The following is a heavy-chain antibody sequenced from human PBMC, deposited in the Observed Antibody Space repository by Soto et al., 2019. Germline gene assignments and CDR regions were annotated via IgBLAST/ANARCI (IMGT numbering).Heavy chain of an antibody. V-gene: IGHV3-66*01. Sequence: EVQLVESGGTLVQPGGSLKLSCAASGFDASVNFMTWVRQAPGKGLEWVTAINNAGSTFYADSVKGRFSSSRDDSNNTLYLQMNSLRVEDTAMYYCVRENYYYGMDVWGQGTAVTVSS. CDR1: GFDASVNF. J-gene: IGHJ6*02. CDR3: VRENYYYGMDV. CDR2: INNAGST.